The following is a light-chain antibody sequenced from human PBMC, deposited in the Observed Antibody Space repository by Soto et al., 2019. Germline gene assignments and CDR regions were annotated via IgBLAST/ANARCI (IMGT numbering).Light chain of an antibody. CDR2: EVN. V-gene: IGLV2-23*02. CDR1: SSDVGTYNL. J-gene: IGLJ1*01. Sequence: QLVLTQPASVSGSLGQSITISCTGTSSDVGTYNLVSWYQQLPDKAPKLIIHEVNKRPSGVSTRFSGSKSGNTASLTISGLQAEDDADYHCYSYAGSSTYVFGTGTKLTVL. CDR3: YSYAGSSTYV.